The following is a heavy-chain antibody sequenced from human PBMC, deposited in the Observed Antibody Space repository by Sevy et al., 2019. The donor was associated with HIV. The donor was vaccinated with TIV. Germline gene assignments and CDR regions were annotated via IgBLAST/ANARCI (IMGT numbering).Heavy chain of an antibody. CDR3: ARGGGVGATTTSDS. Sequence: ASVKVSCKASGGTFSSYAISWVRQAPGQGLEWMGVIIPIFGTANYAQKFQGRVTITADESTSTAYMELTSLKSDDTAVYYCARGGGVGATTTSDSWGQGTLVTVSS. CDR1: GGTFSSYA. D-gene: IGHD1-26*01. CDR2: IIPIFGTA. J-gene: IGHJ4*02. V-gene: IGHV1-69*13.